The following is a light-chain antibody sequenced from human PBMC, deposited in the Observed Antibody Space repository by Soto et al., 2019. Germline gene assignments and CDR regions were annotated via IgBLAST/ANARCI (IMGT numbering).Light chain of an antibody. CDR1: SSDVGGYNY. J-gene: IGLJ2*01. CDR2: DVN. V-gene: IGLV2-14*01. CDR3: SSYRGSTTVV. Sequence: QTVVTQPASVSGSPGQSITISCTGASSDVGGYNYVSWYQQHPGKAPKLMIYDVNNRPSGVSIRFSGSKSVNTASLTISGLQAEDEADYYCSSYRGSTTVVFGGGTQLTVL.